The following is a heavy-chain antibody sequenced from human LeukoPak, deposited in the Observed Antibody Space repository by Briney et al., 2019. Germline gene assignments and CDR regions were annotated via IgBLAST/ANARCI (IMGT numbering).Heavy chain of an antibody. D-gene: IGHD6-19*01. CDR2: IIPILGIA. Sequence: GASVKVSCKASGGTFSSYAISWVRQAPGQGLEWMGRIIPILGIANYAQKFQGRVTITADKSTSTAYMELSSLRSEDTAVYYCARGLGTVAGSADFDYWGQRTLVTVSS. J-gene: IGHJ4*02. CDR3: ARGLGTVAGSADFDY. V-gene: IGHV1-69*04. CDR1: GGTFSSYA.